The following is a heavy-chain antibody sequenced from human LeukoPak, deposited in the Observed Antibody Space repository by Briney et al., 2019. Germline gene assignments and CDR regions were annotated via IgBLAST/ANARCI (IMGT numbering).Heavy chain of an antibody. D-gene: IGHD3-22*01. CDR3: AREGASYDSSGYYLY. CDR1: GGSFSGYY. Sequence: SETLSLTCAVYGGSFSGYYWSWIRQPPGKGLEWIGEINHSGSTNYNPSLKSRVTISVDTSKNQFSLKLSSVTAADTAVYYCAREGASYDSSGYYLYWGQGTLVTVSS. CDR2: INHSGST. V-gene: IGHV4-34*01. J-gene: IGHJ4*02.